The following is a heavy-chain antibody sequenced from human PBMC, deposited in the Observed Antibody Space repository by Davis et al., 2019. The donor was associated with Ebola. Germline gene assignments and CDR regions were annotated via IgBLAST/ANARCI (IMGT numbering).Heavy chain of an antibody. CDR1: GFTFNTYA. V-gene: IGHV3-23*01. Sequence: GESLKISCAASGFTFNTYALTWVRQAPGKGLEWVSGINNSGGVTCHADSVKGRFTISRDNAKNSLYLQMNSLRTEDTAVYYCARGQQWLAPSTWGQGTLVTVSS. CDR2: INNSGGVT. CDR3: ARGQQWLAPST. J-gene: IGHJ5*02. D-gene: IGHD6-19*01.